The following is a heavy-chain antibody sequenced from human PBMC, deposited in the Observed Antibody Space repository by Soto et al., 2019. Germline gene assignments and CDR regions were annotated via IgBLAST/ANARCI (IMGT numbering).Heavy chain of an antibody. CDR1: GGSITTGGYY. CDR3: ALRGYSYGRGDY. CDR2: IYYSGNT. J-gene: IGHJ4*02. Sequence: QVQLQESGPGLVKPSQTLSLTCSVSGGSITTGGYYWNWIRQHPGKGLEWIGYIYYSGNTYYTPSLKRRVTLSLDTSKNQFSLKLSSVTAADTAVYYCALRGYSYGRGDYWGQGTLVTVSS. D-gene: IGHD5-18*01. V-gene: IGHV4-31*03.